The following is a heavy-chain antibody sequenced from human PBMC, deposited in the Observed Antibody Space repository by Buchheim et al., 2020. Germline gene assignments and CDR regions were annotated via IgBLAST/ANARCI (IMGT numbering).Heavy chain of an antibody. D-gene: IGHD2/OR15-2a*01. CDR3: AKHSIP. V-gene: IGHV3-7*03. Sequence: EVYLVESGGGLVQPGGSLRLSCAASGFTFRNYWMNWVRQAPGKGLEWVANINEDGDEKYYVDSVKGRFTISRDKAMSSVYLQMSSLRVEDTAVYYCAKHSIPWGQGT. J-gene: IGHJ5*02. CDR2: INEDGDEK. CDR1: GFTFRNYW.